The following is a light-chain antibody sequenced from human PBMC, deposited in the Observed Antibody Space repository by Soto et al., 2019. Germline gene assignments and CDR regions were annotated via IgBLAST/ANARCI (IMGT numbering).Light chain of an antibody. Sequence: EIVLTQFPGALSLSPGERVTLSCRASQTVSNTYLAWYQQKSGQAPKFLIYGASNRATGIPDRFSGSGSGTDFTLTISRLEPEDFAVYYCQHYCALPPTFGGGTKVEIK. CDR1: QTVSNTY. CDR3: QHYCALPPT. CDR2: GAS. J-gene: IGKJ4*01. V-gene: IGKV3-20*01.